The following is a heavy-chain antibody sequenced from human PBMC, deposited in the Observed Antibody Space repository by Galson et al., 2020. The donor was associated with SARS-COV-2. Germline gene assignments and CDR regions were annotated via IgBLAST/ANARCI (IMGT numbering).Heavy chain of an antibody. CDR3: ARNSDFFEYFDS. CDR1: GFIFSDYA. Sequence: GGSLRLSCAASGFIFSDYAMHWVRQAPGKGLEWVAALSYDGSNKDYADSVKGRFTVSRDNSMNTLYLQLNSLRAEDTAVYYCARNSDFFEYFDSWGQGTLVTVSS. J-gene: IGHJ4*02. V-gene: IGHV3-30*01. CDR2: LSYDGSNK. D-gene: IGHD3-3*01.